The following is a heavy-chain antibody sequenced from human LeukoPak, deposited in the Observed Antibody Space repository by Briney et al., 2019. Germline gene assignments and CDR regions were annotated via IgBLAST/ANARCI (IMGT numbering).Heavy chain of an antibody. D-gene: IGHD2-2*01. CDR2: IYYSGNT. Sequence: PSETLSLTCTVSGGSVSSSNYYWGWIRQPPGKRLEWVGSIYYSGNTYYNPSLKSRVTISVDTSKNQFSLKLSSVTAADTAVYYCARAPKPLIVVVPAAKKNYYYYYMDVWGKGTTVTVSS. CDR3: ARAPKPLIVVVPAAKKNYYYYYMDV. CDR1: GGSVSSSNYY. J-gene: IGHJ6*03. V-gene: IGHV4-39*07.